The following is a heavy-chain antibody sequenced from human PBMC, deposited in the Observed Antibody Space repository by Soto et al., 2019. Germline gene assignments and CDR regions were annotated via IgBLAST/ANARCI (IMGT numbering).Heavy chain of an antibody. V-gene: IGHV3-23*01. Sequence: GGSLRLSCAASGFTFGSYAMSWVRQAPGKGLEWVSSIGAGYGTYYAESVKGRFTISRDNSKNTLYLQMNSLRAEDTAIYYCATPYSSSWFSPFDYWGEGSLVTVSS. CDR2: IGAGYGT. CDR3: ATPYSSSWFSPFDY. J-gene: IGHJ4*02. CDR1: GFTFGSYA. D-gene: IGHD6-13*01.